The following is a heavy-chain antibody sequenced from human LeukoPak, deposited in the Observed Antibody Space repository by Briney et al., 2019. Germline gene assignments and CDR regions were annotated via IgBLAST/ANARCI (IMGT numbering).Heavy chain of an antibody. Sequence: ASVKVSCKASGYTFTGYYMHWVRQAPGQGLEWMGWINPNSGGTNYAQKFQGRVTMTRDTSISTAYMELSRLRSDDTAVYYCVRDRGDCGDDCYSFDYWGQGTLVTVSS. J-gene: IGHJ4*02. V-gene: IGHV1-2*02. CDR2: INPNSGGT. CDR3: VRDRGDCGDDCYSFDY. CDR1: GYTFTGYY. D-gene: IGHD2-21*02.